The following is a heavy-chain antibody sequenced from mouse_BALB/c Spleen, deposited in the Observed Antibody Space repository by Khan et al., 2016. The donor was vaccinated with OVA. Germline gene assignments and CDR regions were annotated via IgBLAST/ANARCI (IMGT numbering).Heavy chain of an antibody. CDR1: GYIFTDYV. CDR3: ARGGWDVFAY. CDR2: IYPGSDSP. Sequence: VQLQESGPELVKPGASVKMSCKASGYIFTDYVMNWVKQRTGQGLEWIGQIYPGSDSPYYNEKFKDKATLTADRSSSTAYMQLNSLTSEDSAVYFCARGGWDVFAYWGQGTLVTVSA. J-gene: IGHJ3*01. D-gene: IGHD4-1*01. V-gene: IGHV1-77*01.